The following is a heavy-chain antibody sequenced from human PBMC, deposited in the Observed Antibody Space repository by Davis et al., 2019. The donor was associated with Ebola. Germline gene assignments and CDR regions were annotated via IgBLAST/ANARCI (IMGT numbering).Heavy chain of an antibody. Sequence: MPSETLSLTCTVSGGSISSYYWSWIRQPPGKGLEWIGNIFYSGSSSYSGSTNYHSSLKSRIFISVDTSKNQFSLKLSSVTAADTAVYYCARVGPYSSGWYLDYWGQGTLVTVSS. CDR3: ARVGPYSSGWYLDY. CDR2: IFYSGSSSYSGST. D-gene: IGHD6-19*01. CDR1: GGSISSYY. V-gene: IGHV4-59*01. J-gene: IGHJ4*02.